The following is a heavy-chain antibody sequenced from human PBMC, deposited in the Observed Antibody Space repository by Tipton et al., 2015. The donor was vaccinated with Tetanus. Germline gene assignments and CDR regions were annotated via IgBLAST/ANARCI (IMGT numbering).Heavy chain of an antibody. J-gene: IGHJ4*02. CDR3: AKEFQRARIRFFDS. CDR1: GFTFSSYP. V-gene: IGHV3-23*01. Sequence: GSLRLSCAASGFTFSSYPMSWVRQAPGKGLEWVSTIGVSGQPYYANSLKGGFTISRDNSKNTLYLQMNSLRPEDTAVYYCAKEFQRARIRFFDSWGQGSQVTASS. D-gene: IGHD2-15*01. CDR2: IGVSGQP.